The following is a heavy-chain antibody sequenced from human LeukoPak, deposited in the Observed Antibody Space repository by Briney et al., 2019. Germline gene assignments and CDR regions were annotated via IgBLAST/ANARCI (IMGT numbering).Heavy chain of an antibody. V-gene: IGHV1-2*02. D-gene: IGHD4/OR15-4a*01. CDR1: GYTFTGYY. CDR3: AGAPADYYYFYIDV. Sequence: ASVTVSSRASGYTFTGYYMHWVRQAPGQGGEWMGWINPSSGGTNYAQKFQGRVTMTRDTSISTAYMELSRLRSDDTAVYYCAGAPADYYYFYIDVRGTGSTVTVSS. J-gene: IGHJ6*03. CDR2: INPSSGGT.